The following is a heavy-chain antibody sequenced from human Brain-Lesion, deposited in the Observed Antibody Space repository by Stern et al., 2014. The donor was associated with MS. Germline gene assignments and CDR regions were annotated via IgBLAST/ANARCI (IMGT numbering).Heavy chain of an antibody. CDR2: IYYSGNT. Sequence: VQLVESGPGLVKPSETLSLTCTVAGGSVSSTSYAWAWIRQPPGKGLEWIGTIYYSGNTYYSPYLKRRPPISLDPSKNQFSLQLRFVTAADTAVYYCAGEEDIRYCSGGSCTGNWFDPWGQGTLVTVSS. V-gene: IGHV4-39*01. CDR3: AGEEDIRYCSGGSCTGNWFDP. D-gene: IGHD2-15*01. CDR1: GGSVSSTSYA. J-gene: IGHJ5*02.